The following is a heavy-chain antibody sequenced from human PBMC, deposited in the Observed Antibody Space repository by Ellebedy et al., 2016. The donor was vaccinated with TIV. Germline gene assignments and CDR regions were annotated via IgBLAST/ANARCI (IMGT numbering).Heavy chain of an antibody. Sequence: MPSETLSLTCTVSGGSINNYYWSWIRQPPGKGLEWIGYIYHSGSTNYNPSLESRVTMSVDTSTSQFSLKLSSVTAADTAVYYCARGSDSRLVVRRFGLDVWGQGTTVTVSS. V-gene: IGHV4-59*01. CDR1: GGSINNYY. CDR3: ARGSDSRLVVRRFGLDV. D-gene: IGHD3-9*01. CDR2: IYHSGST. J-gene: IGHJ6*02.